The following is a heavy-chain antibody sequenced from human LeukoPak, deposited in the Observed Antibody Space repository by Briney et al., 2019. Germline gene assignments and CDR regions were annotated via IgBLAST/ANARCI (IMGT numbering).Heavy chain of an antibody. CDR1: GFTVSSNY. CDR2: IYSGGST. V-gene: IGHV3-66*01. D-gene: IGHD3-10*01. J-gene: IGHJ4*02. Sequence: GGSLRLSCAASGFTVSSNYMSWVRQAPGKGLEWVSVIYSGGSTYYADSVKGRFTISRDNSKDTLYLQMNSLRAEDTAVYYCARVRDDYYGSGSYYDYWGQGTLVTVSS. CDR3: ARVRDDYYGSGSYYDY.